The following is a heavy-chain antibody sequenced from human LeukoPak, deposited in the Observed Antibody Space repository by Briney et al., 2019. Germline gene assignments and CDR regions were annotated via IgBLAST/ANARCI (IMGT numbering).Heavy chain of an antibody. J-gene: IGHJ4*02. D-gene: IGHD2-2*01. CDR1: GGSISSGGYY. V-gene: IGHV4-30-2*01. Sequence: SSETLSLTCTVSGGSISSGGYYWGWIRQPPGKGLECIGYIYHSGSTYYNPSLKSRVTISVDRSKNQFSLKLSSVTAADTAVYYCASDLGYCSSTSCPGAGYWGQGTLVTVSS. CDR3: ASDLGYCSSTSCPGAGY. CDR2: IYHSGST.